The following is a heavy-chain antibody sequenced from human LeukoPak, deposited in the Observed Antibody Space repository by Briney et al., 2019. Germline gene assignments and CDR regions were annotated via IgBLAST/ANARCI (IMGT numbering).Heavy chain of an antibody. CDR2: IFYGGNN. CDR3: ARQLPTAAADTRGYFDY. CDR1: GGSISNADYY. V-gene: IGHV4-39*01. Sequence: SETLSLTCSVSGGSISNADYYWGWIRQAPGKGLEWIGSIFYGGNNHYNPSLKSWATISVDTSKNQFSLKVTSVTAADAAVYYCARQLPTAAADTRGYFDYWGQGTVVTVSS. D-gene: IGHD6-25*01. J-gene: IGHJ4*01.